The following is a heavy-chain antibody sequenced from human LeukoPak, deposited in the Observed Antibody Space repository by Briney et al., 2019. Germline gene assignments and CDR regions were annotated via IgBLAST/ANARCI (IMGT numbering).Heavy chain of an antibody. CDR2: ISDSGDYT. CDR1: GFIFSSYA. J-gene: IGHJ6*02. V-gene: IGHV3-23*01. CDR3: AKVPYSDYGSGRPPFMDV. Sequence: GGSLRLSCVASGFIFSSYAMSWVRQAPGKGLEWVSTISDSGDYTYYADSVKGRFTISRDNSKNTLYLQMDSLRAEDTAIHYCAKVPYSDYGSGRPPFMDVWGQGTTVAVSS. D-gene: IGHD3-10*01.